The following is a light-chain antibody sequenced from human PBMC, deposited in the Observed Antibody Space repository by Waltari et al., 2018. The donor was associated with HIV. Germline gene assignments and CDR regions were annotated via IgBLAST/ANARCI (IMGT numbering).Light chain of an antibody. CDR1: TGAVTSGHY. Sequence: QAVVTQEPSLTVSPGGTVTLTCGSSTGAVTSGHYPYWFQQKPGQAPRTRIYDTSNKHYWTPARFSGSLLGGKAALTLSGAQPEDEAEYYCLLSYSGAWVFGGGTKLTVL. V-gene: IGLV7-46*01. J-gene: IGLJ3*02. CDR3: LLSYSGAWV. CDR2: DTS.